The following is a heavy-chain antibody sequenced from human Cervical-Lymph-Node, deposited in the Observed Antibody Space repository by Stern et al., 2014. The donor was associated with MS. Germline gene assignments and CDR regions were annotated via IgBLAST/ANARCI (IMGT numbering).Heavy chain of an antibody. CDR2: IYYRGAT. V-gene: IGHV4-31*03. CDR3: ARELSGMYGMDV. CDR1: GGSINNGDYY. Sequence: VQLVESGPGLVKPSQTLSLTCTVSGGSINNGDYYWSWVRQHPGKGLEWLGDIYYRGATYYNPSLKGRLTISVDTSKRHFSLKLTSVTAADTAVYYCARELSGMYGMDVWGQGTTVTVSS. D-gene: IGHD1-1*01. J-gene: IGHJ6*02.